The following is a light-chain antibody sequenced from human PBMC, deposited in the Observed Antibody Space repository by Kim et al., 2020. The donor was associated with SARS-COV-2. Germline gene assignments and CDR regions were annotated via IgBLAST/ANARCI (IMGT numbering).Light chain of an antibody. CDR1: SSDVGGYNY. V-gene: IGLV2-14*03. J-gene: IGLJ1*01. CDR2: DVS. CDR3: SSYTSSSTLEV. Sequence: QSALTQPASVSGSPGQSITISCTGTSSDVGGYNYVSWYQQHPGKVPKLMIFDVSNRPSGVSNRFSGSKSGNTASLTISGLQAEDEADYSCSSYTSSSTLEVFGTGTQVTVL.